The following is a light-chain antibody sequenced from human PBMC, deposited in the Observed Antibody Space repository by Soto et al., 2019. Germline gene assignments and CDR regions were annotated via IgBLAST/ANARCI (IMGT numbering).Light chain of an antibody. J-gene: IGLJ3*02. V-gene: IGLV1-44*01. CDR1: SSNIGSNA. CDR3: ATWDEGLNGWV. Sequence: QAVVTQPPSASGTPGQRVTLSCSGRSSNIGSNAVNWYRQFPGRAPKVLIYNNNERPSGVPDRFSGSKSGTSASLAISGLQSDDEADYYCATWDEGLNGWVFGGGTKLT. CDR2: NNN.